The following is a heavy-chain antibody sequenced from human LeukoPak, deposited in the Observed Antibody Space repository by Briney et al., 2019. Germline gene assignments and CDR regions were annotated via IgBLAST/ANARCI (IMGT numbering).Heavy chain of an antibody. CDR3: ARAGGSSGYFVDY. Sequence: SETLSLTCTVSGGSISSYYWSWIRQPPGKGLEWIRYIYYSGSTNYNPSLKSRVTISVDTSKNQFSLKLSSVTAADTAVYYCARAGGSSGYFVDYWGQGTLVTVSS. V-gene: IGHV4-59*01. CDR2: IYYSGST. J-gene: IGHJ4*02. D-gene: IGHD3-22*01. CDR1: GGSISSYY.